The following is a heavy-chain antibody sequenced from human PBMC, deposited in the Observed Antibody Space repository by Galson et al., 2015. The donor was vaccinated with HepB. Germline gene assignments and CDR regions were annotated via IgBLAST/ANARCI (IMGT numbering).Heavy chain of an antibody. CDR3: ASNPYMITFGGVIV. V-gene: IGHV1-2*06. Sequence: SVKVSCKASGYTFTGYYMHWVRQAPGQGLEWMGRINPNSGGTNYAQKFQGRVTMTRDTSISTAYMELSRLRSDDTAVYYCASNPYMITFGGVIVWGQGTLVTVSS. CDR2: INPNSGGT. J-gene: IGHJ4*02. CDR1: GYTFTGYY. D-gene: IGHD3-16*02.